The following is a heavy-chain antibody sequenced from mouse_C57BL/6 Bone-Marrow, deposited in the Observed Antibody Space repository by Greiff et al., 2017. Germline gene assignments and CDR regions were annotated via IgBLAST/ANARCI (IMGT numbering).Heavy chain of an antibody. CDR3: GITTVVGRFDY. D-gene: IGHD1-1*01. CDR2: IRNKANNHAT. V-gene: IGHV6-6*01. J-gene: IGHJ2*01. Sequence: EVKLMESGGGLVQPGGSMTLSCAASGFTFSDAWMDWVRQSPEKGLEWVAEIRNKANNHATYYAESVKGRFTISRDDSKSSVYLQMNSLRAEDTGIYYCGITTVVGRFDYWGQGTTLTVSS. CDR1: GFTFSDAW.